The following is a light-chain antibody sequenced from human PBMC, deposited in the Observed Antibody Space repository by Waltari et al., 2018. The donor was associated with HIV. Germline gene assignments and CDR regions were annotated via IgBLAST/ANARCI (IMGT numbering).Light chain of an antibody. CDR3: QQYNKWPLT. V-gene: IGKV3-15*01. CDR2: GAS. CDR1: QSVSSN. J-gene: IGKJ4*01. Sequence: EIVMTQSPATLSVSPGERATLSCRASQSVSSNFAWYQQKPGQAPRLLMYGASTRATGIPARFSGSGSGTEFTLTISSLQSEDFAVYYCQQYNKWPLTFGGGTKVEIK.